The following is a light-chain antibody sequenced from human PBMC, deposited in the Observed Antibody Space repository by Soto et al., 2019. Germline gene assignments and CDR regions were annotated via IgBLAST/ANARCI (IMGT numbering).Light chain of an antibody. CDR1: KNDIGVYDF. J-gene: IGLJ7*01. CDR3: AAWDDSLNGAV. Sequence: QSVLTQPPSASGSPGQSVTISCTGTKNDIGVYDFVSWYQHHPGKAPRLIIYEVVQRPSGVPDRFSGSKSGNTASLTVSGLQAADDADYFCAAWDDSLNGAVFGGGTQLTVL. V-gene: IGLV2-8*01. CDR2: EVV.